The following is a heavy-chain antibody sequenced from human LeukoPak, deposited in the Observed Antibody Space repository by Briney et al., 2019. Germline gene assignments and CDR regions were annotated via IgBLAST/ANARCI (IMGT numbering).Heavy chain of an antibody. CDR2: IRSKANSYAT. J-gene: IGHJ4*02. Sequence: PGGSLRLACAASGFTFSGSAMHWVRQASGKGLEWVGRIRSKANSYATAYAASVKGRFTISRDDSKNTAYLQMNSLKTEDTAVYYCTSFYCSGGSCTDYWGQGTLVTVSS. CDR1: GFTFSGSA. D-gene: IGHD2-15*01. CDR3: TSFYCSGGSCTDY. V-gene: IGHV3-73*01.